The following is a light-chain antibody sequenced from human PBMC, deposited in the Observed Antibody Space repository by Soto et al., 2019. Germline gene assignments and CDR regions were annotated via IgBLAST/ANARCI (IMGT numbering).Light chain of an antibody. CDR3: KQYNSYPLT. J-gene: IGKJ4*01. V-gene: IGKV1-16*02. CDR2: AAS. CDR1: QGINSD. Sequence: DLQITKSPSSLSAVLPPRATTTCTSSQGINSDLAWFQQKPGKAPKSLIYAASSVQSGVPSKFSGSGSGTDFILAIGSLQTEDFATYYLKQYNSYPLTFGGGTKVDI.